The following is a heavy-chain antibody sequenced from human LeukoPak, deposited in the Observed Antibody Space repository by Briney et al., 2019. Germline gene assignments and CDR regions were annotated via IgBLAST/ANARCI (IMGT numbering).Heavy chain of an antibody. V-gene: IGHV3-53*01. D-gene: IGHD5-12*01. Sequence: GGSLRLSCAASGFTVSSNYMSWVRQAPGKGLEWVSVIYSGGSTYYADSVKGRFTISRDNSKNTLYLQMNSLRAEDTAVYCCATAAYSGPARHWGQGTLVTVSS. CDR3: ATAAYSGPARH. CDR1: GFTVSSNY. J-gene: IGHJ4*02. CDR2: IYSGGST.